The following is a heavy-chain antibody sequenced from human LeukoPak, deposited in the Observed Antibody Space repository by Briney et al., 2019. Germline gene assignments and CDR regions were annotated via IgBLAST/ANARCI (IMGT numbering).Heavy chain of an antibody. D-gene: IGHD6-13*01. Sequence: PGGSLRLSCATSGFTFSDYWLSWVRQAPGKGLEWVANIKQDGSDKYYVDSVKGRFTISRDNAKNSLYLQMNSLGVEDTAVYYCAKDKAGSTAYYFDYWGQGTLVTVSS. CDR2: IKQDGSDK. CDR3: AKDKAGSTAYYFDY. V-gene: IGHV3-7*03. J-gene: IGHJ4*02. CDR1: GFTFSDYW.